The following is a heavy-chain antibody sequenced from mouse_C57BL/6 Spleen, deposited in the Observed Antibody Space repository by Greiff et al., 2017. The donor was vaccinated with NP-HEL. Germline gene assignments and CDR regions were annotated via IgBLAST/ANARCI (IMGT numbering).Heavy chain of an antibody. CDR3: TREHYYGSSHWYFDV. V-gene: IGHV5-9-1*02. Sequence: EVMLVESGEGLVKPGGSLKLSCAASGFTFSSYAMSWVRQTPEKRLEWVAYISSGGDYIYYADTVKGRFTISRDNARNTLYLQMSSLKSEDTAMYYCTREHYYGSSHWYFDVWGTGTTVTVSS. D-gene: IGHD1-1*01. J-gene: IGHJ1*03. CDR1: GFTFSSYA. CDR2: ISSGGDYI.